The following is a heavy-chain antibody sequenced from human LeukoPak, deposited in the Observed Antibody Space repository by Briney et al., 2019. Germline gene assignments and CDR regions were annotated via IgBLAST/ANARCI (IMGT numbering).Heavy chain of an antibody. J-gene: IGHJ4*02. V-gene: IGHV3-48*01. CDR3: ARVSSWYLNY. CDR1: GFTFSSHG. CDR2: ISSSSSTI. D-gene: IGHD6-13*01. Sequence: GGSLRLSCAASGFTFSSHGMNWVRQAPGKGLEWVSYISSSSSTIYYADSVKGRFTISRDNAKNSLYLQMNSLRAEDTAVYYCARVSSWYLNYWGQGTLVTVSS.